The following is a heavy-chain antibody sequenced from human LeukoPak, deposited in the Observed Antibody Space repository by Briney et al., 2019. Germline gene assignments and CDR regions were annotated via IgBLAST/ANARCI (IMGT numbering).Heavy chain of an antibody. D-gene: IGHD4-17*01. CDR1: GFTFGSYA. Sequence: GGSLRLSCAASGFTFGSYAMSWVRQAPGKGLEWVSSISTIISYIYYADSVKGRFTISRDNAKNSLYLQMNSLRAEDTAVYYCARDLYGDYAFDIWGQGTMVTVSS. V-gene: IGHV3-21*01. CDR3: ARDLYGDYAFDI. CDR2: ISTIISYI. J-gene: IGHJ3*02.